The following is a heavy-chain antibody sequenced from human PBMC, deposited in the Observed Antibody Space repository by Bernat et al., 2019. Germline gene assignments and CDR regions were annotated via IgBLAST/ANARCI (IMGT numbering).Heavy chain of an antibody. CDR3: ARGGWSAMAAAGTGADY. CDR2: IWYDSSNS. J-gene: IGHJ4*02. V-gene: IGHV3-33*01. Sequence: QVQLVESGGGVVQPGTSLRLSCVASGFTFSNYGMHWVRQAPGKGLEWVAVIWYDSSNSYYADSVRGRVTISKDNSKNTLFLQMNSLRTEDTGVYYCARGGWSAMAAAGTGADYWGQGTLVSVSS. CDR1: GFTFSNYG. D-gene: IGHD6-25*01.